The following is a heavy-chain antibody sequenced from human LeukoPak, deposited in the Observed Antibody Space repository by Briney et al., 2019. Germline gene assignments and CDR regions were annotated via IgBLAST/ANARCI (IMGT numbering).Heavy chain of an antibody. D-gene: IGHD1-26*01. CDR1: GGSISSGDYY. V-gene: IGHV4-30-4*01. CDR3: ARDPGTSFDY. CDR2: IYYSGST. J-gene: IGHJ4*02. Sequence: SETLSLTCTVSGGSISSGDYYWSWIRQPPGKGLEWIGYIYYSGSTYYNPSLKNRVTISVDTSKNQFSLKLSSVTAADTAVYYCARDPGTSFDYWGQGTLVTVSS.